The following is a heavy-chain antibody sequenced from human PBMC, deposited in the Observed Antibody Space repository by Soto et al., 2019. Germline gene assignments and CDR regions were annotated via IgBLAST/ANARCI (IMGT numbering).Heavy chain of an antibody. J-gene: IGHJ4*02. CDR3: TRDTRLNFDY. CDR2: IRSKAYGGTT. Sequence: PGGPLRLSCTASGFTFGDYAMSWVRQAPGKGLEWVGFIRSKAYGGTTEYAAPVKGRFTISRDDSKSIAYLQMNSLKTEDTAVYYCTRDTRLNFDYWGQGTLVTVSS. V-gene: IGHV3-49*04. D-gene: IGHD6-25*01. CDR1: GFTFGDYA.